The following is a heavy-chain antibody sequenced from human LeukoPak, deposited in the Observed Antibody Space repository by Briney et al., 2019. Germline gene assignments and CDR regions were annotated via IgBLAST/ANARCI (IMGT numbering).Heavy chain of an antibody. D-gene: IGHD1-26*01. V-gene: IGHV3-30*04. CDR3: ARGPRGSYPLDY. Sequence: PGRSLRLSCAASGFTFSSYAMHWVRQAPGKGLEWVAVISYDGSNKYYADSVKGRFTISRDNSKNTLYLQMNSLRAEDTAVYYCARGPRGSYPLDYWGQGTLVTVSS. J-gene: IGHJ4*02. CDR1: GFTFSSYA. CDR2: ISYDGSNK.